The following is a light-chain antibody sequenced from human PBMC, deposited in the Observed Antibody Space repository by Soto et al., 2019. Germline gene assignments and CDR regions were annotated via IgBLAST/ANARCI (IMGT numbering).Light chain of an antibody. CDR1: QGISSY. Sequence: DIQLTQSPSFLSASVGDRVTITCRASQGISSYLAWYQQKPGKAPKLLIYAASTLQGGVPSRFSGSESGTEFTXTISSLQPEDFATYYCQQLNTYPLTFGGGTKV. V-gene: IGKV1-9*01. J-gene: IGKJ4*01. CDR2: AAS. CDR3: QQLNTYPLT.